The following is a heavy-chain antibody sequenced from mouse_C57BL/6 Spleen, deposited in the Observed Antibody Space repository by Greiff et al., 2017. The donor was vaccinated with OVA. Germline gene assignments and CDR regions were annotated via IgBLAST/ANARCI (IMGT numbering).Heavy chain of an antibody. CDR3: ASRITTVVAPDY. V-gene: IGHV14-2*01. Sequence: VQLKQSGAELVKPGASVKLSCTASGFNIKDYYMHWVKQRTEQGLEWIGRIDPEDGETKYAPKFQGKATITADTSSNTAYLQLSSLTSEDTAVYYFASRITTVVAPDYWGQGTTLTVSS. CDR2: IDPEDGET. CDR1: GFNIKDYY. D-gene: IGHD1-1*01. J-gene: IGHJ2*01.